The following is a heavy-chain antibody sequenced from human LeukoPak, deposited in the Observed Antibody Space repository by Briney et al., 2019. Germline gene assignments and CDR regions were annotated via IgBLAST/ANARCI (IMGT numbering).Heavy chain of an antibody. V-gene: IGHV4-61*02. Sequence: PSETLSLTCTVSGGSISSGSYYWSWIRQPAGKGLEWIGRIYTSGSTNYNPSLKSRVTMSVDTSKNQFSLKLSSVTAADTAVYYCARDPGDTWGQGTLVTVSS. CDR2: IYTSGST. J-gene: IGHJ4*02. CDR1: GGSISSGSYY. CDR3: ARDPGDT.